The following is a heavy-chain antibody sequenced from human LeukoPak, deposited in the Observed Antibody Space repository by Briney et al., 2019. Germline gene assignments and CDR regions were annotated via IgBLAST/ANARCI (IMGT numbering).Heavy chain of an antibody. J-gene: IGHJ4*02. D-gene: IGHD2-15*01. V-gene: IGHV5-51*01. Sequence: GESLKISCEGSGYSFSDYWIGWVRQMPGKGLEWMGIILPSDSDTRYSLSFQGQVTISADKSVNTAYLQWSSLKASDTAMYYCARSEGHCSDGACYAQKVIDHWGQGTLVTVSS. CDR1: GYSFSDYW. CDR2: ILPSDSDT. CDR3: ARSEGHCSDGACYAQKVIDH.